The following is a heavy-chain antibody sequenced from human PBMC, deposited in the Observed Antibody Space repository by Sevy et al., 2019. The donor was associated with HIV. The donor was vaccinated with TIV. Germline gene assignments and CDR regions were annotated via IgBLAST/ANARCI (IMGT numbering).Heavy chain of an antibody. CDR2: VSRNGGTP. J-gene: IGHJ4*02. Sequence: GGSLRLTCAGSGFTFGGYMMNWVRRAPGRGLEWVARVSRNGGTPEYGDSAKGRFTISRDNSKNTVYLQLKELRAEDTALYYCVKEGRDDFNPYLDFWGQGILVTVSS. CDR1: GFTFGGYM. V-gene: IGHV3-23*01. D-gene: IGHD3-10*01. CDR3: VKEGRDDFNPYLDF.